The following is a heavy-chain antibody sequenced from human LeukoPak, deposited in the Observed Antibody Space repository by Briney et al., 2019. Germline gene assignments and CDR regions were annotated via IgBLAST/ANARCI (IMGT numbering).Heavy chain of an antibody. CDR2: INIDGTTT. D-gene: IGHD2-2*01. V-gene: IGHV3-74*01. CDR3: ARDQAGGVVVPAAYDY. CDR1: GFTFSRSW. Sequence: GGSLRLSCAASGFTFSRSWMHWVRQGPGKGLMWVSRINIDGTTTDYADPVKGRFTISRDNAKNSLYLQMNSLRAEDTAVYYCARDQAGGVVVPAAYDYWGQGTLVTVSS. J-gene: IGHJ4*02.